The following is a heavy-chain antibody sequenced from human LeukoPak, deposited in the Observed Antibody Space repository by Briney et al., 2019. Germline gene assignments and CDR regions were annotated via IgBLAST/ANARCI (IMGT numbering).Heavy chain of an antibody. CDR2: IYYNGST. V-gene: IGHV4-59*12. D-gene: IGHD5-12*01. CDR1: GGSISYYY. J-gene: IGHJ4*02. CDR3: ARVDIVATNYFDY. Sequence: SETLSLTCTVSGGSISYYYWSWIRQSPGKGLEWIGYIYYNGSTNYNPSLKSRVTMSVDMSKNQFSLKLSSVTAADTAVYYCARVDIVATNYFDYWGQGTLVTVSS.